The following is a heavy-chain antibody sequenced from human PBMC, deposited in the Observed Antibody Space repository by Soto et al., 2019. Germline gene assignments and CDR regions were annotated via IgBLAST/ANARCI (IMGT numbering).Heavy chain of an antibody. CDR1: GFTLRSYV. CDR3: ARWGTTGGWDV. D-gene: IGHD3-16*01. CDR2: TSYDGSNN. V-gene: IGHV3-33*05. J-gene: IGHJ4*02. Sequence: QVQLVESGGGVVQPGTSLRLSCVGSGFTLRSYVIHWVRQAPGKGLELVALTSYDGSNNFYGDSVKGRFTISRDNSRNTVELQMATLRLEDTALYYCARWGTTGGWDVWGQGTLDSVSS.